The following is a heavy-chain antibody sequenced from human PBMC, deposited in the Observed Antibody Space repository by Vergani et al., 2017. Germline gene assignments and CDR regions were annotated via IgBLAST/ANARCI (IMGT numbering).Heavy chain of an antibody. J-gene: IGHJ3*02. CDR2: ISSSSSYI. V-gene: IGHV3-21*04. D-gene: IGHD6-19*01. Sequence: EVQLVESGGGLVKPGGSLRLSCAASGFTFSSYSMNWVRQAPGKGLEWVSSISSSSSYIYYADSVKGRFTISRDNAKNSLYLQMNSMRAEDTAVYYCATLDIRQWLPSGWGDDAFDIWGQGTMVTVSS. CDR1: GFTFSSYS. CDR3: ATLDIRQWLPSGWGDDAFDI.